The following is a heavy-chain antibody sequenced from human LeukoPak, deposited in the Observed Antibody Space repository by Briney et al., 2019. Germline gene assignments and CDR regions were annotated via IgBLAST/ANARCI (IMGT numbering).Heavy chain of an antibody. CDR3: ARDDCSGGSCSGGHYLDY. CDR2: IGAKNGYT. V-gene: IGHV1-18*01. D-gene: IGHD2-15*01. CDR1: GYMFIAYG. J-gene: IGHJ4*02. Sequence: ASVNISCKASGYMFIAYGFAWVRQAPGQGLVWLGWIGAKNGYTWYAQKFQDRITMTTDTSTTTAYMELKSLTSDDTAVYYCARDDCSGGSCSGGHYLDYWGQGSLVTVSS.